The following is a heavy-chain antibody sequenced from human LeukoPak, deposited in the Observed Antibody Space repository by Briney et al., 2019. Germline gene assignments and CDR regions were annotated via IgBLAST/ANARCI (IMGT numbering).Heavy chain of an antibody. CDR3: VRDVGAVRGEVYFDY. D-gene: IGHD3-16*01. J-gene: IGHJ4*02. Sequence: GGSLRLSCAASGLSFSTYSMNWVRQAPGKGLEWVSSISSSSIYRYYADSVKRRFTISRDNAKNSLYLQMNSLRAEDTAIYYCVRDVGAVRGEVYFDYWGQGTLVTVSS. CDR1: GLSFSTYS. V-gene: IGHV3-21*01. CDR2: ISSSSIYR.